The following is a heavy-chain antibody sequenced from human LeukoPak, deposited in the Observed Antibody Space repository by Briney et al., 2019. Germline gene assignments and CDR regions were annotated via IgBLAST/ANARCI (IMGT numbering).Heavy chain of an antibody. Sequence: PSETLSLTCTVSGASFSSSTYYWGWIRQPPGKGLEWIGSIYYSGSIYYNPSLKSRLTMSVDTSKNQFSLKLSSVTAADTAVYYCARHAGGISATGTRPFDYWGQGTLVTVSS. J-gene: IGHJ4*02. CDR3: ARHAGGISATGTRPFDY. CDR1: GASFSSSTYY. D-gene: IGHD6-13*01. V-gene: IGHV4-39*01. CDR2: IYYSGSI.